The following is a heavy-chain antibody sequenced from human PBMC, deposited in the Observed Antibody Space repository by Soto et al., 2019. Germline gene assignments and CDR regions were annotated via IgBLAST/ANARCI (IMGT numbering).Heavy chain of an antibody. Sequence: QVQLMQSGAEVKKPGASVKVSCKASGDTFTDYYIHWVRQAPGQGLEWMGTVNPSGGHTTYAQHHLGRGTMTGDTSPSTLYMELTSLTSDAAAVYYCARGGHVLGVTAALDYWGQGTLVTVSA. CDR2: VNPSGGHT. CDR1: GDTFTDYY. CDR3: ARGGHVLGVTAALDY. D-gene: IGHD2-21*02. V-gene: IGHV1-46*01. J-gene: IGHJ4*02.